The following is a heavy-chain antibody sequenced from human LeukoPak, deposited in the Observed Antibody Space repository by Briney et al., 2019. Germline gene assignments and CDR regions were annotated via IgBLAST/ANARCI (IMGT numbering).Heavy chain of an antibody. V-gene: IGHV7-4-1*02. Sequence: ASVKVCCKASGYTFTDYPMNWVRQAPGQGLEWMGWINTDTGNPTYAQGFTGHYVFSLDTSVSTAYLQIISLKAEDTAVYYCAIAGLTRSKVAFDVWGQGTMVTVSS. D-gene: IGHD1-20*01. J-gene: IGHJ3*01. CDR2: INTDTGNP. CDR1: GYTFTDYP. CDR3: AIAGLTRSKVAFDV.